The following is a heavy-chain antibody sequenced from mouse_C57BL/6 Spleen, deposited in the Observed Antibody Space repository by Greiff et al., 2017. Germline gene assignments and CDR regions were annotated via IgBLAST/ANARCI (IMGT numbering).Heavy chain of an antibody. CDR1: GYAFTNYL. Sequence: QVQLQQSGAELVRPGTSVKVSCTASGYAFTNYLIEWVKQRPGQGLEWIGVINPGSGGTKYNEKFKGKATLTADKSSSTAYMQLSSLTSEDSAVFFCARWGGNHSFDYWGQGTTLTVSS. CDR2: INPGSGGT. J-gene: IGHJ2*01. V-gene: IGHV1-54*01. D-gene: IGHD2-1*01. CDR3: ARWGGNHSFDY.